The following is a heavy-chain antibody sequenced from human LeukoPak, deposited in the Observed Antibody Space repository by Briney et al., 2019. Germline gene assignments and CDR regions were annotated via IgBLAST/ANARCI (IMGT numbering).Heavy chain of an antibody. CDR3: AIRRQWLVPKWFDP. V-gene: IGHV4-39*07. CDR1: GGSISTSSYY. J-gene: IGHJ5*02. D-gene: IGHD6-19*01. Sequence: SETLSLTCTVSGGSISTSSYYWGWIRQPPGKGLEWIGNIYYSGSTYYNPSLKSRVTISVDTSKNQFSLKLSSVTAADTAVYYCAIRRQWLVPKWFDPWGQGTLVTVSS. CDR2: IYYSGST.